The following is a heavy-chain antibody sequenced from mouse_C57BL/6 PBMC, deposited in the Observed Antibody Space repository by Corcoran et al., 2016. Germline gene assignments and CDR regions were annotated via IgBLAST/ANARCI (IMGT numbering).Heavy chain of an antibody. CDR3: ARISSGYSSDY. D-gene: IGHD3-2*02. Sequence: QVQLQQSGAELVKPGASVKISCKASGYAFSSYWMNWVKQRPGKGLEWIGQIYPGDGDTNYNGKFQVTATLTADKSSSTAYMQLSRLTSEDSAVYFGARISSGYSSDYLGQGITLTLSS. CDR2: IYPGDGDT. V-gene: IGHV1-80*01. CDR1: GYAFSSYW. J-gene: IGHJ2*01.